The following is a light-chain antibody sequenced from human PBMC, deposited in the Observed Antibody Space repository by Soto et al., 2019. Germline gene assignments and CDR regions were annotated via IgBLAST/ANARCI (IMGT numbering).Light chain of an antibody. V-gene: IGKV3-20*01. CDR3: QQYGNSSVT. J-gene: IGKJ1*01. Sequence: EIVLTQSPGTLSLSPGERATLSCRASQSVSSSYLAWYQHKPGQAPRLLIYGASSRATGIPDRFSGSGSGTEFTLTISRLEPEDFAVYYCQQYGNSSVTFGQGTKVEIK. CDR2: GAS. CDR1: QSVSSSY.